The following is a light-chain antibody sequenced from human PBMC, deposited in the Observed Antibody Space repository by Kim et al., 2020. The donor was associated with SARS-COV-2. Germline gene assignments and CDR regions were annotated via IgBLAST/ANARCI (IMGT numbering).Light chain of an antibody. J-gene: IGLJ1*01. CDR3: QSYGSSKYV. V-gene: IGLV6-57*03. Sequence: GKTVTLTWTRSSVSIASNDEQWYRQRAGCAANAVIYEDNQSPSGVPDRFSGSIDSSSISASRTISGLKTEDEADYYCQSYGSSKYVFGTGTKVTVL. CDR1: SVSIASND. CDR2: EDN.